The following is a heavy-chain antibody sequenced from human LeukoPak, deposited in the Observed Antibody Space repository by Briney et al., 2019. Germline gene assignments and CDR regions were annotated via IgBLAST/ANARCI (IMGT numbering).Heavy chain of an antibody. CDR1: GYTFTRYG. Sequence: ASVKVSCKASGYTFTRYGISWVRQAPGQGLEWMGWISAYNGNTNYAQKLQGRVTMTTDTSTSTAYMELRSLRSDDTAVYYCARALGGYDSSGYYVWGQGTLVTVSS. J-gene: IGHJ4*02. D-gene: IGHD3-22*01. CDR2: ISAYNGNT. V-gene: IGHV1-18*01. CDR3: ARALGGYDSSGYYV.